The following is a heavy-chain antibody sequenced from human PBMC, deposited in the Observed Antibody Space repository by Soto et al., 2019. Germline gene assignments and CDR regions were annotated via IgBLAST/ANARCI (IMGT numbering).Heavy chain of an antibody. Sequence: EVQLLESGGGLVQPGESLRLSCAFSGFIFGNYMMTWVRQAPGKGLEWVSTIRDGGESTYYADSVKGRFTISRDNSKNTLYSQMDSLGVEDTAVYYCAPHVHCSGGSCHYDAFDIRGQGTMVTVSS. J-gene: IGHJ3*02. D-gene: IGHD2-15*01. CDR2: IRDGGEST. CDR3: APHVHCSGGSCHYDAFDI. V-gene: IGHV3-23*01. CDR1: GFIFGNYM.